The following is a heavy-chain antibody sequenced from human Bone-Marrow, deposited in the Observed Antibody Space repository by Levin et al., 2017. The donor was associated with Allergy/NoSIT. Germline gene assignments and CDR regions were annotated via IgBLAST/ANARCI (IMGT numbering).Heavy chain of an antibody. J-gene: IGHJ6*03. CDR1: GDSIRHFY. D-gene: IGHD3-9*01. V-gene: IGHV4-59*01. CDR2: IYGSGST. CDR3: AVGMTGHFYHYMDV. Sequence: PGGSLRLSCTVSGDSIRHFYWSWIRQPPGKGLEWIGYIYGSGSTNYNPSLKSRATVSEDMSKNQLSLQVRSVTAADTAVYYCAVGMTGHFYHYMDVWGKGTTVTVSS.